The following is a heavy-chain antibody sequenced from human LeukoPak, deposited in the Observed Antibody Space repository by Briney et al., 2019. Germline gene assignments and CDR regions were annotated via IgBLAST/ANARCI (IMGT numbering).Heavy chain of an antibody. Sequence: SETLSLTCTVSGGSISSSSYYWGWIRQPPGKGLEWIGNIYYSGSTYYNPSLKSRVTISVDTSKNQFSLKLSSVTAADTAVYYCARERISRRALATRRGDFDYWGQGTLVTVSS. V-gene: IGHV4-39*07. D-gene: IGHD6-6*01. CDR3: ARERISRRALATRRGDFDY. CDR1: GGSISSSSYY. J-gene: IGHJ4*02. CDR2: IYYSGST.